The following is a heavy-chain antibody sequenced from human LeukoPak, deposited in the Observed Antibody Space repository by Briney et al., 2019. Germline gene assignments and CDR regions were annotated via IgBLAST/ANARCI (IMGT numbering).Heavy chain of an antibody. CDR3: ARDTRAYYYDSSGYAEAWFDP. CDR2: IYYSGST. V-gene: IGHV4-59*01. Sequence: SETLSLTCTVSGGSISSYYWSWIRQPPGKGLEWIGYIYYSGSTNYNPSLKSRVTISVDTSKNQFSLKLSSVTAADTAVYYCARDTRAYYYDSSGYAEAWFDPWGQGTLVTVSS. J-gene: IGHJ5*02. D-gene: IGHD3-22*01. CDR1: GGSISSYY.